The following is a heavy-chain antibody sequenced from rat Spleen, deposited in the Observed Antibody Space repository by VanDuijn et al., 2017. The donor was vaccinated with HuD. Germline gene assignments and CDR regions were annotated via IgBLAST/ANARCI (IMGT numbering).Heavy chain of an antibody. D-gene: IGHD1-12*03. CDR3: TRGWLSPYNWFAY. V-gene: IGHV5-27*01. CDR1: GFTFSSFP. Sequence: EVQLVESGGGLVQPGRSLKLSCAASGFTFSSFPMAWVRQAPKKGLEWVAYISSGGGGIYYPDSVKGRFTISRDNAKSTLYLQMDSLRSEDTATYYCTRGWLSPYNWFAYWGQGTLVTVSS. CDR2: ISSGGGGI. J-gene: IGHJ3*01.